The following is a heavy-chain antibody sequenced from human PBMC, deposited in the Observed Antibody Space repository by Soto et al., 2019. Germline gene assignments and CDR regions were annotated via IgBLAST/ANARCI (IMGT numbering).Heavy chain of an antibody. V-gene: IGHV4-39*02. CDR2: IYSSGSS. Sequence: PSETLSLTCSVSGASISNHIYYWGWFCQPPGKGMEWIGKIYSSGSSYYSTSLESRVTISVDSSQKQFSLKLNSVTAADTATYFCARGSWGYFESWGQGSLVTVSS. D-gene: IGHD3-16*01. CDR1: GASISNHIYY. CDR3: ARGSWGYFES. J-gene: IGHJ4*02.